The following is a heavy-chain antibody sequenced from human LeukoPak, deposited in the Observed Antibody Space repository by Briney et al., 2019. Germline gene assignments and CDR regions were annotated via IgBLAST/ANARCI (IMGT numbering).Heavy chain of an antibody. CDR2: IKQDGSEE. CDR1: GLTFSSYW. J-gene: IGHJ4*02. CDR3: ARAAFDWLSYFDY. V-gene: IGHV3-7*04. Sequence: PGGSLRLSCAASGLTFSSYWMSWVRLAPGKGLEWVANIKQDGSEEYYVDSVKGRFTISRDNAKNSLYLQMNSLRAEDTAVYHCARAAFDWLSYFDYWGQGTLVTVSS. D-gene: IGHD3-9*01.